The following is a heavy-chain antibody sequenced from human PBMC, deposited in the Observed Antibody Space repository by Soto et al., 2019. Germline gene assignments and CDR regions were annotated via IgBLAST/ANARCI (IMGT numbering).Heavy chain of an antibody. CDR3: ASGHDAYKVRY. D-gene: IGHD1-1*01. Sequence: QVQLQESGPGLVKPSQTLSLTCTVSGGSISSGGTGSYWTWIRQLPGKGLEWIGYIYYTGNTYYNPSLKRRPTISIDTSANQFSLMLTSVAAADTAVYFCASGHDAYKVRYWGQGTLVTVSS. CDR2: IYYTGNT. CDR1: GGSISSGGTGSY. V-gene: IGHV4-31*03. J-gene: IGHJ4*02.